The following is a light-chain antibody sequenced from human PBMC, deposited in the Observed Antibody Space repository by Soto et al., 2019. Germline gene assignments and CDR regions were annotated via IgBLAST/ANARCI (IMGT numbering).Light chain of an antibody. CDR1: QPIKTW. V-gene: IGKV1-12*02. CDR3: QQAASFPFT. J-gene: IGKJ3*01. Sequence: DIQLTQSPASVSAAVGDRITISCRASQPIKTWLAWYQQKPGKGPKLLIYTASTLETGVPSRFSGSGSGTDFTLTISSLQPEDAAIYSCQQAASFPFTFGPGAKV. CDR2: TAS.